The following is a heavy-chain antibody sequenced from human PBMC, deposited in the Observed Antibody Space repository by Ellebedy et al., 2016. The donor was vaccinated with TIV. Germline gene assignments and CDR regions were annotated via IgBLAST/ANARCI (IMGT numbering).Heavy chain of an antibody. CDR1: GFTFDDYA. D-gene: IGHD3-9*01. J-gene: IGHJ6*02. CDR3: ALSTPYYDILTGHYYYYYGMDV. V-gene: IGHV3-9*01. Sequence: SLKISXAASGFTFDDYAMHWVRQAPGKGLEWVSGISWNSGSIGYADSVKGRSTISRDNAKNSLYLQMNSLRAEDTALYYCALSTPYYDILTGHYYYYYGMDVWGQGTTVTVSS. CDR2: ISWNSGSI.